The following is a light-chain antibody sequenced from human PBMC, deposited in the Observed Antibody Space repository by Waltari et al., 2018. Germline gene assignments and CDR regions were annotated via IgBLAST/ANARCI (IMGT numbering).Light chain of an antibody. CDR3: QETNTFPIT. CDR1: QDISNQ. V-gene: IGKV1D-12*01. CDR2: DAS. J-gene: IGKJ5*01. Sequence: DIQMTQSPSSVSASVGDTVTLTCRASQDISNQLTWYQQKPGKAPKFLIYDASTLESGVPSRFSGSGSGTDFTLTVRSLQPEEFATYYCQETNTFPITFGQGTRLEIK.